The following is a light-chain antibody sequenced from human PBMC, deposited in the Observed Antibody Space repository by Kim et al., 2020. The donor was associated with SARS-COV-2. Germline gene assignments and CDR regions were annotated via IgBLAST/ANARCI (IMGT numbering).Light chain of an antibody. Sequence: EIVLTQSPATLSLSPGERATLSCRASQSVSSNLAWYQQKPGQAPRLLIYDASNRATDIPARFSGSGSGTDFTLTISSLEPEDFAVYYCQQRGNWPLTFGGGTKVDIK. J-gene: IGKJ4*01. V-gene: IGKV3-11*01. CDR1: QSVSSN. CDR3: QQRGNWPLT. CDR2: DAS.